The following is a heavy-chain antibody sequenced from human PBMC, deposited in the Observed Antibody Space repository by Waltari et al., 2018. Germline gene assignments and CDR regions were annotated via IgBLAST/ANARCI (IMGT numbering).Heavy chain of an antibody. V-gene: IGHV4-59*11. Sequence: QVQLQESGPGLVKPSETLSLTCTVSGGSISSHYWSWIRQPPGKGLEWIGYIYYSGGTNYNPSLKSRVTISVDTSKNQFSLKLSSVTAADTAVYYCARDLSGIAAAGIYYYYYMDVWGKGTTVTVSS. CDR1: GGSISSHY. CDR3: ARDLSGIAAAGIYYYYYMDV. CDR2: IYYSGGT. D-gene: IGHD6-13*01. J-gene: IGHJ6*03.